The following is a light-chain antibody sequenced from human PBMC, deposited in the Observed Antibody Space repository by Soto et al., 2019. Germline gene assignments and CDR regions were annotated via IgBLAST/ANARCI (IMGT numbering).Light chain of an antibody. CDR3: QQSGSSPQT. CDR2: DAS. Sequence: EIVLTQSPATLSLSPGERATLSCGASQSVSSSYLAWYQQKPGLAPRLLIYDASYRATGIPDRFSGSGSGTDFTLTISRLEPEDFAVYYCQQSGSSPQTFGQGTKLEIK. CDR1: QSVSSSY. J-gene: IGKJ2*01. V-gene: IGKV3D-20*01.